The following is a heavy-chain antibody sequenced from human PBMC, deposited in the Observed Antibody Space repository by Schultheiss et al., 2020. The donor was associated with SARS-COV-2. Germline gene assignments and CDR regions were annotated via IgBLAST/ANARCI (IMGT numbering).Heavy chain of an antibody. V-gene: IGHV3-23*01. J-gene: IGHJ3*02. CDR2: ISGSGGST. D-gene: IGHD3-22*01. Sequence: GGSLRLSCAASGFTFSSYAMSWVRQAPGKGLEWVSAISGSGGSTYYADSVKGRFTISRDNAKNTLYLQMNSLRAEDTAVYYCARANTYYYDSSGYHLDIWGQGTMVTVSS. CDR1: GFTFSSYA. CDR3: ARANTYYYDSSGYHLDI.